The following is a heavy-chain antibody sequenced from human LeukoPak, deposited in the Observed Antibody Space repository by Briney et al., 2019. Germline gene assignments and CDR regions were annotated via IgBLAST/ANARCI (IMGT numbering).Heavy chain of an antibody. CDR3: VRAGPGRCQPYDY. CDR2: ISPDGKNK. Sequence: GGSLRLSCAASGFTFSNYLRRWVRQVPGKGLDWVAVISPDGKNKYYADSVQGRFTISRDNSKNIVSLDMISLRTEDTAIYYCVRAGPGRCQPYDYWGQGTLVTASS. V-gene: IGHV3-30*04. J-gene: IGHJ4*02. CDR1: GFTFSNYL. D-gene: IGHD3-10*01.